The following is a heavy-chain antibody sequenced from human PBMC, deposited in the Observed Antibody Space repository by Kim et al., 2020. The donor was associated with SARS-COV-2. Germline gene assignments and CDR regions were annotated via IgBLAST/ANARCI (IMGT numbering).Heavy chain of an antibody. CDR1: GYTFTSYA. Sequence: ASVKVSCKASGYTFTSYAMNWVRQAPGQGLEWMGWINTNTGNPTYAQGFTGRFVFSLDTSVSTAYLQISSLKAEDTAVYYCASHNPIVLRFLEWAPYYYYGMDVWGQGTTVTVSS. CDR3: ASHNPIVLRFLEWAPYYYYGMDV. D-gene: IGHD3-3*01. V-gene: IGHV7-4-1*02. CDR2: INTNTGNP. J-gene: IGHJ6*02.